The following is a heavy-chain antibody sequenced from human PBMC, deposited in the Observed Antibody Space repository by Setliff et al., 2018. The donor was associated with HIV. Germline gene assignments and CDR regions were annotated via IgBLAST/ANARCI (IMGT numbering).Heavy chain of an antibody. V-gene: IGHV4-34*01. CDR3: ATGWLDSSGQKNFGS. D-gene: IGHD3-22*01. CDR2: INHSGMT. Sequence: PSETLSLTCAVYGGSFSRDYWTWIRQPPGKGPEWIGEINHSGMTNYNSFLKSRVTISIDTSKNQFSLKLNSVTAADTAMYYCATGWLDSSGQKNFGSWGQGTLGTVSS. J-gene: IGHJ5*01. CDR1: GGSFSRDY.